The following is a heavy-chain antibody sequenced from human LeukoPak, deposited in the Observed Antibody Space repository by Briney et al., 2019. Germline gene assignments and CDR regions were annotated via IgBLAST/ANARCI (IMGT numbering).Heavy chain of an antibody. CDR1: GGSFSGYY. D-gene: IGHD3-10*01. V-gene: IGHV4-34*01. CDR3: ARGNNYYGSGSYLMRFDY. CDR2: INHSGST. J-gene: IGHJ4*02. Sequence: SETLSLTCAVYGGSFSGYYWSWIRQPPGKGLEWIGEINHSGSTNYNPSLKSRVTISVDTSKNQFSLELSSVTAADTAVYYCARGNNYYGSGSYLMRFDYWGQGTLVTVS.